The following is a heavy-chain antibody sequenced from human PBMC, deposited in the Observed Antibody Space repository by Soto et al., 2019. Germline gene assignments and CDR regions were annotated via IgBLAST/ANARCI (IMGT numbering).Heavy chain of an antibody. Sequence: GGSLRLSCAASGFTFSSYAMHWVRQAPGKGLEWVAVISYDGSNKYYADSVKGRFTISRDNSKNTLYLQMNSLRAEDTAVYYCARESRDGYNDAFDIWGQGTMVTVSS. J-gene: IGHJ3*02. CDR1: GFTFSSYA. CDR3: ARESRDGYNDAFDI. V-gene: IGHV3-30-3*01. D-gene: IGHD5-12*01. CDR2: ISYDGSNK.